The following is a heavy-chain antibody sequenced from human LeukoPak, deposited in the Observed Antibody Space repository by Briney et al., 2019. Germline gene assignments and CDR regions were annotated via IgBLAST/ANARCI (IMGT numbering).Heavy chain of an antibody. CDR3: ARSYYDSSGLYYFDY. CDR1: GFIFSNSV. D-gene: IGHD3-22*01. CDR2: ISKDGNNK. J-gene: IGHJ4*02. V-gene: IGHV3-30-3*01. Sequence: GQSLRLSCAASGFIFSNSVMHWVRLAPGKGLEWAVVISKDGNNKYYADSVKGRFTISRDNSKKTLYLQMNNLTAEDTDVYYCARSYYDSSGLYYFDYWGQGVLVTVSS.